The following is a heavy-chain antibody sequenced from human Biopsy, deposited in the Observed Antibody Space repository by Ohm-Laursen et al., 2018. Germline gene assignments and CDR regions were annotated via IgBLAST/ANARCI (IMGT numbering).Heavy chain of an antibody. CDR2: LRFEDRT. D-gene: IGHD1-26*01. V-gene: IGHV4-59*01. Sequence: SETLSLTCAVSGGSISNYFWTWIRQPPGKGLEWTGYLRFEDRTSYNSSLKSRVTISADTSKNQFSLRLSSVTAADTAVYYCALGGGSYVNFDYWGQGTLVTVSS. CDR1: GGSISNYF. J-gene: IGHJ4*02. CDR3: ALGGGSYVNFDY.